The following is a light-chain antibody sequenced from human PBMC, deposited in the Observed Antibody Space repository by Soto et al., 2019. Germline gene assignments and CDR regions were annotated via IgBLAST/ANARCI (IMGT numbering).Light chain of an antibody. Sequence: QSVLSQPASVSGSPGQSITISCTGTSSDVGGFEYVSWYQHQPGKAPKLIIYDVTKRPSGVSNRFSGSKSGNTASLTISGILAEDEGDYYCGSITRSSTSVFGTGTKVTL. J-gene: IGLJ1*01. V-gene: IGLV2-14*01. CDR3: GSITRSSTSV. CDR2: DVT. CDR1: SSDVGGFEY.